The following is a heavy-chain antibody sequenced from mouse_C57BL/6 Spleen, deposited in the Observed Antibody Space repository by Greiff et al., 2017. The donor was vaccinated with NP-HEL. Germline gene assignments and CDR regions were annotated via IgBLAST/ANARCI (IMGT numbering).Heavy chain of an antibody. J-gene: IGHJ2*01. CDR3: ARGDTTVVASFDY. Sequence: QVQLQQPGAELVRPGTSVKLSCKASGYTFTSYWMHWVKQRPGQGLEWIGVIDPSDSYTNYNQKFKGKATLTVDTSSSTAYMQLSSLTSEDSAVYYCARGDTTVVASFDYWGQGTTLTVSS. CDR1: GYTFTSYW. CDR2: IDPSDSYT. V-gene: IGHV1-59*01. D-gene: IGHD1-1*01.